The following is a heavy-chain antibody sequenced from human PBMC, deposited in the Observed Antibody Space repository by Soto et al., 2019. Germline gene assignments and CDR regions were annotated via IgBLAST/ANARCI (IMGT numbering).Heavy chain of an antibody. J-gene: IGHJ4*01. D-gene: IGHD5-12*01. CDR2: VYYTGDT. Sequence: QLQLQESGPGLVKPSETLSLTCTVSGGSISHSSSYYWAWIRQPPGKGLEWIGSVYYTGDTYYGPSLKSRVTLFVDASKNQFSLRLSSVTASDTATYFCARHPNSGWLGYWGHGILVTVSS. CDR3: ARHPNSGWLGY. V-gene: IGHV4-39*01. CDR1: GGSISHSSSYY.